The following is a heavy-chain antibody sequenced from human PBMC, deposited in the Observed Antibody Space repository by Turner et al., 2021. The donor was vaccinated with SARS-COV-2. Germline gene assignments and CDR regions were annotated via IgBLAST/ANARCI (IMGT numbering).Heavy chain of an antibody. D-gene: IGHD2-15*01. CDR3: ARGRGGGGSSNNWFDP. V-gene: IGHV4-59*01. CDR2: IYYSGST. Sequence: QVQLQESGPGLVKHSEPLSLTCTVSGCSLSSYYWSWIRQPPGKGLEWIGYIYYSGSTNYNPSLKSRVSISVDTSKNQFSLKLTSVTAADTAVYYCARGRGGGGSSNNWFDPWGQGTLVIVSS. CDR1: GCSLSSYY. J-gene: IGHJ5*02.